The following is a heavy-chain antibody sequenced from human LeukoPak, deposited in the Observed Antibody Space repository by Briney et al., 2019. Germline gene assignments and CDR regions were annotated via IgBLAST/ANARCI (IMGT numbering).Heavy chain of an antibody. J-gene: IGHJ4*02. D-gene: IGHD1-26*01. CDR3: AKASRGSYDY. CDR2: IIDSGIST. Sequence: GGSLRLSCAASGFTFNSYAMTWVRQAPEKGLEWVSSIIDSGISTYYGDSVKGRFTISRDNSKNTLYLQMNSLRAEDTAVYYCAKASRGSYDYWGQGTLVTVSS. CDR1: GFTFNSYA. V-gene: IGHV3-23*01.